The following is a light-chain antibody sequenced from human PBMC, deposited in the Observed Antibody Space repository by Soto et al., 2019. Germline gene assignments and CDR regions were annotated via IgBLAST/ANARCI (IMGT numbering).Light chain of an antibody. V-gene: IGLV1-44*01. Sequence: QSVLTQPPSASGTPRQRVTISCSGSSSNIGGNPVVWYQQLPGTAPKLFIYGTDQRPSGVPDRFSGSKSGTAASLAISGLQSEDEADYYCAAFDDSLNGWVFGGGTKLTVL. CDR2: GTD. CDR3: AAFDDSLNGWV. CDR1: SSNIGGNP. J-gene: IGLJ3*02.